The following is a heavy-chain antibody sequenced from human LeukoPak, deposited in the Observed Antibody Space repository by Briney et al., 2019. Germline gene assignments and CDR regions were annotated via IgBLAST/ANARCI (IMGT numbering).Heavy chain of an antibody. CDR2: IYTSGST. Sequence: PSETLSLNCTVSGVSISSYYWTWIRPPPGKGLEWIGRIYTSGSTNYNPSLKSGVTMSVDTANNQFSLKLSPVTAADTAVYYCARQIIAAGKNYYGMDVWGQGTTVTVSS. CDR1: GVSISSYY. J-gene: IGHJ6*02. V-gene: IGHV4-4*07. D-gene: IGHD6-13*01. CDR3: ARQIIAAGKNYYGMDV.